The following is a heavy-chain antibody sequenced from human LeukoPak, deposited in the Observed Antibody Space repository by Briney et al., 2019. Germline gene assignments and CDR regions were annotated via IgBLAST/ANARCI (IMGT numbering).Heavy chain of an antibody. Sequence: PGGSLRLSCVASGFTFSTYGMHWVRQAPGKGLEWVAFIEYEGGNNKYYADSVKGRFTISRDNSKYTLYLQMNSLRAEDTAFYYGAKDKGYAWGSYPIECWGQGTLVTVSS. CDR1: GFTFSTYG. CDR2: IEYEGGNNK. J-gene: IGHJ4*02. D-gene: IGHD3-16*02. CDR3: AKDKGYAWGSYPIEC. V-gene: IGHV3-30*02.